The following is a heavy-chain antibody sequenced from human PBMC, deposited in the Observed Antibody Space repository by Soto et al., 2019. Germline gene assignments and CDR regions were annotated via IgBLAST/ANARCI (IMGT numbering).Heavy chain of an antibody. Sequence: GESLKICCKGSGYSFTSYWIGWVRQMPGKGLEWMGIIYPGDSDTRYSPSFQGQVTISADKSISTAYLQWSSLKASDTAMYYCARQRRADYYGSGIASMDVWGQGPTVTVSS. CDR1: GYSFTSYW. CDR2: IYPGDSDT. CDR3: ARQRRADYYGSGIASMDV. D-gene: IGHD3-10*01. V-gene: IGHV5-51*01. J-gene: IGHJ6*02.